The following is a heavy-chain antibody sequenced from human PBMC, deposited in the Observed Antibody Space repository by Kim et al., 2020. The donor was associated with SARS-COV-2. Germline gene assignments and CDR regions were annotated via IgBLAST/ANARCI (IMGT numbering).Heavy chain of an antibody. CDR1: GFTFSSYW. D-gene: IGHD6-19*01. Sequence: GGSLRLSCAASGFTFSSYWMSWVRQAPGKGLEWVANIKQDGSEKYYVDSVKGRFTISRDNAKKSMYLQMNSLRAEDTAVYYCARDQFSSGWYSSGYYYYMDVWGKGTTVTVSS. CDR3: ARDQFSSGWYSSGYYYYMDV. CDR2: IKQDGSEK. V-gene: IGHV3-7*01. J-gene: IGHJ6*03.